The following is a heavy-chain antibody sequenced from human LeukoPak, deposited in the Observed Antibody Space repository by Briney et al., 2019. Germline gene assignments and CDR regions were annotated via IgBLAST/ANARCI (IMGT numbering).Heavy chain of an antibody. J-gene: IGHJ4*02. CDR2: ISYDGSNK. V-gene: IGHV3-30*04. CDR3: AKVEIVVIASTYFDS. D-gene: IGHD2-21*01. CDR1: GFTFSSYA. Sequence: GGSLRLSCAASGFTFSSYAMHWVRQAPGKGLEWVAVISYDGSNKYYADSVKGRFTISRDNSKNTLYLQMNSLRAEDTAIYYCAKVEIVVIASTYFDSWGQGTLVTVSS.